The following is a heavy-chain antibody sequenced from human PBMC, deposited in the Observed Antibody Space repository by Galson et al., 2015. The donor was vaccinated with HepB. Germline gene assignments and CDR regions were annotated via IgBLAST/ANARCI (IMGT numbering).Heavy chain of an antibody. CDR3: ARDSGYYYVRVY. D-gene: IGHD3-22*01. CDR1: GFTVSSNY. V-gene: IGHV3-66*01. CDR2: IYSGGST. J-gene: IGHJ4*02. Sequence: SLRLSCAASGFTVSSNYMSWVRQAPGKGLEWVSVIYSGGSTYYADSVKGRFTISRDNSKNTLYLQMNSLRAEDTAVYYCARDSGYYYVRVYWGQGTLVTVSS.